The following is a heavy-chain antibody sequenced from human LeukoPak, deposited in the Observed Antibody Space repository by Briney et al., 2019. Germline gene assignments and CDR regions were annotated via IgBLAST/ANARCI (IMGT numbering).Heavy chain of an antibody. V-gene: IGHV1-8*01. CDR1: GYTFTSYD. Sequence: ASVKVSCKASGYTFTSYDINWVRQATGQGLEWMGWMNPNSGNTGYAQKFQGRVTMTRNTSISTAYMELSSLRSEDTAVYYCAREKRYYDSSHNYFDHWGQGTLVTVSS. CDR2: MNPNSGNT. D-gene: IGHD3-22*01. J-gene: IGHJ4*02. CDR3: AREKRYYDSSHNYFDH.